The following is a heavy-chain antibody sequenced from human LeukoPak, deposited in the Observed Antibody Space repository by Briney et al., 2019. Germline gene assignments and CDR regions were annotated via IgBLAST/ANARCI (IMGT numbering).Heavy chain of an antibody. J-gene: IGHJ6*04. CDR1: GGSISSSSW. CDR2: IYHSGST. CDR3: ARRGTAMVYYYYGMDV. V-gene: IGHV4-4*02. Sequence: SETLSLTCAVSGGSISSSSWWSWVRQPPGKGLEWIGEIYHSGSTNYNPSLKSRVTMSVDKSKNQFSLKLSSVTAADTAVYYCARRGTAMVYYYYGMDVWGKGTTVTVSS. D-gene: IGHD5-18*01.